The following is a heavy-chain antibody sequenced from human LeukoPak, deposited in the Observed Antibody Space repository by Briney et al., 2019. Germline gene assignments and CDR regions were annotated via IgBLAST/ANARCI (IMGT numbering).Heavy chain of an antibody. CDR2: IYSGGST. CDR3: ARARLGDYYYGMDV. Sequence: GGSLRLSCAASGFTVSSNYMSWVRQAPGKGLEWVSVIYSGGSTYYADSVKGRFTISGDNSKNTLYLQMNSLRAEDTAVYYCARARLGDYYYGMDVWGQGTTVTVSS. V-gene: IGHV3-53*01. J-gene: IGHJ6*02. CDR1: GFTVSSNY. D-gene: IGHD3-16*01.